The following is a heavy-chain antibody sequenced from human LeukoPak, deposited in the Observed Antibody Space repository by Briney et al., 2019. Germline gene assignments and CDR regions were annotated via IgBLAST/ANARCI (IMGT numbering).Heavy chain of an antibody. V-gene: IGHV4-34*01. Sequence: SETLSLTCAVYGGSFSGYYWSWIRQPPGKGLEWIGEINHSGSTNYNPSLKSRVTISVDTSKNQFSLKLSSVTAADTAVYYCARGVSIPRYDFWSGYHYYYMDVWGKGTTVTVSS. CDR2: INHSGST. CDR1: GGSFSGYY. CDR3: ARGVSIPRYDFWSGYHYYYMDV. J-gene: IGHJ6*03. D-gene: IGHD3-3*01.